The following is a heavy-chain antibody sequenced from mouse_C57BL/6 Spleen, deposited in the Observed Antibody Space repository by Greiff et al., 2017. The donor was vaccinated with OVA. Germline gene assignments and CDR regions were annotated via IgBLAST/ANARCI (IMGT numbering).Heavy chain of an antibody. CDR3: ARNWDGFAWFAY. D-gene: IGHD4-1*01. Sequence: EVQRVESGPGLVKPSQSLSLTCSVTGYSITSGYYWNWIRQFPGNKLEWMGYISYDGSNNYNPSLKNRISITRDTSKNQFFLKLNSVTTEDTATYYCARNWDGFAWFAYWGQGTLVTVSA. CDR2: ISYDGSN. J-gene: IGHJ3*01. CDR1: GYSITSGYY. V-gene: IGHV3-6*01.